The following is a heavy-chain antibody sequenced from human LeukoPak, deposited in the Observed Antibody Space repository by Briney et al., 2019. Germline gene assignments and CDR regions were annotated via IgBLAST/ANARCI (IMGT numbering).Heavy chain of an antibody. CDR1: GGSISSYD. CDR2: IYYSGST. CDR3: ARHPDKGWSSPFDY. J-gene: IGHJ4*02. D-gene: IGHD2-15*01. V-gene: IGHV4-59*08. Sequence: NPSETLSLTCTVSGGSISSYDWSWIRQPPGKGLEWIGYIYYSGSTNYNPSLKSRVTISVDTSKNQFSLKLSSVTAADTAVYYCARHPDKGWSSPFDYWGQGTLVTVSS.